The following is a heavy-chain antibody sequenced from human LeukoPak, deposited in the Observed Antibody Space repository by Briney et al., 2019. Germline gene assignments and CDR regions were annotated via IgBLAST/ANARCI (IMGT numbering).Heavy chain of an antibody. CDR2: IKQDGSEK. CDR3: AREHYFYHMDG. J-gene: IGHJ6*03. V-gene: IGHV3-7*01. CDR1: GFTFSSYW. Sequence: GGSLRLSCAASGFTFSSYWMSWVRQAPGKGLEWVANIKQDGSEKYYVDSVKGRFTISRDNAKNTLYLQMNSLRAEDTAVYYCAREHYFYHMDGWGEGTTVTVSS.